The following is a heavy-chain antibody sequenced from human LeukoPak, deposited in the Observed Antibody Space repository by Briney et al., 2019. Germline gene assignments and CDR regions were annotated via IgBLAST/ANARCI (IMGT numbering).Heavy chain of an antibody. CDR1: GGSFSGYY. CDR2: INHSGST. CDR3: ARGGYSHGHGVGYYYYYMDV. J-gene: IGHJ6*03. V-gene: IGHV4-34*01. D-gene: IGHD5-18*01. Sequence: PSETLSLTCAVYGGSFSGYYWSWIRQPPGKGLEWIGEINHSGSTNYNPSLKSRVTISVDTSKNQFSLKLSSVTAADTAVYYCARGGYSHGHGVGYYYYYMDVWGKGTTVTVSS.